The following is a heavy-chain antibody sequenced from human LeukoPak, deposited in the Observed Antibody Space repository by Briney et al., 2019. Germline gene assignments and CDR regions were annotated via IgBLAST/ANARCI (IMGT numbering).Heavy chain of an antibody. V-gene: IGHV4-59*01. Sequence: SETLPLNCTVSGGSITNYYWTWIRQPPGKGLEWIGYIYYTGSTNYNPSLKSRVTMSVDTSKNQFSLKLSSVTAADTAVYYCAREIGYSYHIWGQGTLVTVSS. J-gene: IGHJ4*02. CDR1: GGSITNYY. D-gene: IGHD5-18*01. CDR2: IYYTGST. CDR3: AREIGYSYHI.